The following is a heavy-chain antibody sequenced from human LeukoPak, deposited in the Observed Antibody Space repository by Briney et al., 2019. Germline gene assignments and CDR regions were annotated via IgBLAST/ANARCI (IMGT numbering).Heavy chain of an antibody. V-gene: IGHV1-46*01. CDR2: INPSGGST. CDR3: ARVPGPTMVRGVPKYYSDY. D-gene: IGHD3-10*01. Sequence: ASVKVSCKASGYTFSNYYMHWVRQAPGQGLEWMGKINPSGGSTSHAQKFQGRVTMTRDTSTRTVYMELSSLRSEDTAVYYCARVPGPTMVRGVPKYYSDYWGQGTLVTVSS. CDR1: GYTFSNYY. J-gene: IGHJ4*02.